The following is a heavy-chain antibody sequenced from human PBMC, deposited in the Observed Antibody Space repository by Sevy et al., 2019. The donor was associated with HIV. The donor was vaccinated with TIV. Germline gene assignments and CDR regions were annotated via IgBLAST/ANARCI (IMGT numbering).Heavy chain of an antibody. CDR3: ARVVLYYDANYCDY. D-gene: IGHD3-22*01. V-gene: IGHV3-48*02. CDR1: GFSFSQYS. CDR2: ISGTSGTI. Sequence: GGSLRLSCAASGFSFSQYSMNWVRQAPGKGLEWLSYISGTSGTIYYAASVKGRFTISRGNAKNSVYLQMNSLRDEDTAVYYCARVVLYYDANYCDYWGQGALVTVSS. J-gene: IGHJ4*02.